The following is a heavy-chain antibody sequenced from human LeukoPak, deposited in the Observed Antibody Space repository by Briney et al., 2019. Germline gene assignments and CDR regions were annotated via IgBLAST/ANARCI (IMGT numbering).Heavy chain of an antibody. V-gene: IGHV4-30-2*01. Sequence: SQTLSLTCAVSGGSISSGGYSWSWIRQPPGKGLEWIGYIYHSGSTYYNPSLKSRVTISADTSKNQFSLKLNSLTTADTAVYYCTRGAGWLIDYWGQGILVTVSS. CDR1: GGSISSGGYS. J-gene: IGHJ4*02. CDR2: IYHSGST. D-gene: IGHD3-16*01. CDR3: TRGAGWLIDY.